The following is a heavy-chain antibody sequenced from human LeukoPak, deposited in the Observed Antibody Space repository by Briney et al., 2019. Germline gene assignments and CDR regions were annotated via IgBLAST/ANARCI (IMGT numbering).Heavy chain of an antibody. D-gene: IGHD4-17*01. CDR2: IIPIFGTA. V-gene: IGHV1-69*05. CDR3: ARGGYGDYELIGAFDI. CDR1: GGTFSSYA. Sequence: SVKVSCKASGGTFSSYAISWVRQAPGQGLEWMGGIIPIFGTANYAQKFQGRVTITTDESTSTAYMELSSLRSEDTAVYYCARGGYGDYELIGAFDIWGQGTMVTVSS. J-gene: IGHJ3*02.